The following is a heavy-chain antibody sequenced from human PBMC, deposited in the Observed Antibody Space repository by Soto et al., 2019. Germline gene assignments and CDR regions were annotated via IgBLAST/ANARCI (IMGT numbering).Heavy chain of an antibody. CDR3: EKDLHDFASFFFYGMDV. V-gene: IGHV3-30*18. D-gene: IGHD2-21*02. CDR2: IIYDGSKK. Sequence: GGSLRLSCAASGFMFGSSGMHWVRQAPGKGLEWVAVIIYDGSKKEYADSVKGRFTVSRDNSKDTVYLQMNNLRPEDTGVYYCEKDLHDFASFFFYGMDVWGQGTSVTVS. CDR1: GFMFGSSG. J-gene: IGHJ6*02.